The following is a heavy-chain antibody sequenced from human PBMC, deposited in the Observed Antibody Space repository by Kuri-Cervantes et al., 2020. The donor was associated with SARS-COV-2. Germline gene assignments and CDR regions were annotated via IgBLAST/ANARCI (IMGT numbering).Heavy chain of an antibody. CDR2: INPNSGGT. CDR1: GYTFTGYY. V-gene: IGHV1-2*02. J-gene: IGHJ3*02. Sequence: ASVKVSCKASGYTFTGYYMHWVRQAPGQGLEWMGWINPNSGGTNYAQKFQGRVTMTRDTSISTAYMELSRLRSDDTAVYYCARDQDIVVVVAATPGGGAFDIWGQGTMVTVSS. D-gene: IGHD2-15*01. CDR3: ARDQDIVVVVAATPGGGAFDI.